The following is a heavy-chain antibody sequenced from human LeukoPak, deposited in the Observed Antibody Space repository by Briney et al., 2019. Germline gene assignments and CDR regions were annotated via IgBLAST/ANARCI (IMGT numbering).Heavy chain of an antibody. Sequence: GGSLRLSCAASGFTFSSYGMHLVRQAPGKGLEWVAVIWYDGSNKYYADSVKGRFTISRDNSKNTLYLQMNSLRAEDTAVYYCAREDSSGYYYGGSGFDYWGQGTLVTVSS. CDR1: GFTFSSYG. V-gene: IGHV3-33*01. J-gene: IGHJ4*02. D-gene: IGHD3-22*01. CDR2: IWYDGSNK. CDR3: AREDSSGYYYGGSGFDY.